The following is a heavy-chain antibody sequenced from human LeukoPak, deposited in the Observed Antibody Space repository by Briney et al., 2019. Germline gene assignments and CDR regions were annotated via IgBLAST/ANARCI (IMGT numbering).Heavy chain of an antibody. CDR1: GFTFSTYA. CDR3: ARGLAPSDY. V-gene: IGHV3-48*03. CDR2: ISSSGSAI. J-gene: IGHJ4*02. Sequence: GGSLRLSCAASGFTFSTYAMTWVRQAPGKGLQWVSDISSSGSAIYYADSVKGRFTISRDNAKNSLFLQINSLRAEDTAVYYCARGLAPSDYWGQGTLVTVSS.